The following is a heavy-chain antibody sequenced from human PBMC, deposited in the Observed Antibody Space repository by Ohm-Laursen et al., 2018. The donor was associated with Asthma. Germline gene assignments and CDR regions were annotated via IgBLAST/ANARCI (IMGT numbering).Heavy chain of an antibody. V-gene: IGHV4-31*03. J-gene: IGHJ6*02. CDR2: IYYSGST. Sequence: PSQTLSLTCTVSGGSISSGGYYWSWIRQHPGKGLEWIGYIYYSGSTYYNPSLKSRVTISVDTSKNQFSLKLSSVTAADTAVYYCARDTPRLASPSGMDVWGQGTTVTVSS. D-gene: IGHD3-3*02. CDR3: ARDTPRLASPSGMDV. CDR1: GGSISSGGYY.